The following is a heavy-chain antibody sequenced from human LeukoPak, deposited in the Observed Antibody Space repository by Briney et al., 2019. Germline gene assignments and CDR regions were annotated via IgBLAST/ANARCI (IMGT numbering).Heavy chain of an antibody. CDR2: ISSSSSYI. CDR3: AKDWAATGRRNWFDP. D-gene: IGHD6-13*01. CDR1: GFTFSSYS. Sequence: GGSLRLSCAASGFTFSSYSMNWVRQAPGKGLEWVSSISSSSSYIYYADSVKGRFTISRDISKNTLYLQMNSLRAEDTAVYYCAKDWAATGRRNWFDPWGQGTLVTVSS. V-gene: IGHV3-21*01. J-gene: IGHJ5*02.